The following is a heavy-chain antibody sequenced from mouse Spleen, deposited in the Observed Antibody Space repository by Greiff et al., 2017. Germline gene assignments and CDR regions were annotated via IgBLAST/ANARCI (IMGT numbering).Heavy chain of an antibody. CDR2: INPNNGGT. Sequence: EVQLQQSGPELVKPGASVKISCKASGYTFTDYYMNWVKQSHGKSLEWIGDINPNNGGTSYNQKFKGKATLTVDKSSSTAYMELRSLTSEDSAVYYCARSGPEGLMDYWGQGTSVTVSS. J-gene: IGHJ4*01. CDR1: GYTFTDYY. CDR3: ARSGPEGLMDY. V-gene: IGHV1-26*01. D-gene: IGHD3-1*01.